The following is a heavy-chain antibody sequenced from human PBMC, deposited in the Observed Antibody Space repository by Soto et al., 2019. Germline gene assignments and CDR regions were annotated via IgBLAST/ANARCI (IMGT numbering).Heavy chain of an antibody. Sequence: VQLLESGGGLVQPGGSLRLSCAASGFTFSSYAMSWVRQAPGKGLEWVSTISGSDGSTYYADSVKGRFTISSDNSKNTLYLQMNSLRAEDTAVYYCAKEYSSGWYYFDYWGQGTLVTVSS. J-gene: IGHJ4*02. CDR1: GFTFSSYA. CDR2: ISGSDGST. D-gene: IGHD6-19*01. V-gene: IGHV3-23*01. CDR3: AKEYSSGWYYFDY.